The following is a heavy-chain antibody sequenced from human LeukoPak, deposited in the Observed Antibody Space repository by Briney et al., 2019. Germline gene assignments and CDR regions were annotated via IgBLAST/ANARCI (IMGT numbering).Heavy chain of an antibody. V-gene: IGHV3-23*01. J-gene: IGHJ4*02. Sequence: GGSLRLSCAASGFTFSSYAMSWVRQAPGKGLEWVSSISGSGGITYYADSVKGRFTFSRDNSKNTLYLQMNSLRVEGTAVYYCTVGGTIHWVEDYWGQGTLVVVSS. CDR3: TVGGTIHWVEDY. CDR1: GFTFSSYA. CDR2: ISGSGGIT. D-gene: IGHD1-26*01.